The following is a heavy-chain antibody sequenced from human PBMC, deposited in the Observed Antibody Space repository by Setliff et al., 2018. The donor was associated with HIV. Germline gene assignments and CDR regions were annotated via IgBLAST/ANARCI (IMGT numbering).Heavy chain of an antibody. CDR3: ARQGAQQELTPYYSYGMDV. D-gene: IGHD3-16*01. CDR1: GGSFRGHY. Sequence: ETLSLTCGVYGGSFRGHYWSWIRQPPGKGMEWIGEISHSGSTNYNPSLKSRVPVSVDTSKNQFSLKLNSVTAADTAVYYCARQGAQQELTPYYSYGMDVWGQGTTVTVSS. J-gene: IGHJ6*02. V-gene: IGHV4-34*01. CDR2: ISHSGST.